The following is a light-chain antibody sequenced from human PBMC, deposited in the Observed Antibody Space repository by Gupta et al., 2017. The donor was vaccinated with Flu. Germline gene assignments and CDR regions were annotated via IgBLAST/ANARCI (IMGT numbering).Light chain of an antibody. Sequence: VGDRVTITCRASQRITTYLNWYNQRPVTAPKLLVYGASNLPTGVPSRFSGSGSGTDFTLTISNLQPEDFAIYYCQQTYSGITFGQGTRLDMK. CDR1: QRITTY. V-gene: IGKV1-39*01. CDR3: QQTYSGIT. CDR2: GAS. J-gene: IGKJ5*01.